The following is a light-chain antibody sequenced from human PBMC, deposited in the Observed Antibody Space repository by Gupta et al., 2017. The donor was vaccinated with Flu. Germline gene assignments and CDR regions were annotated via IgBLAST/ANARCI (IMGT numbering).Light chain of an antibody. J-gene: IGKJ2*01. CDR3: QLRSNWPVT. CDR2: DAF. V-gene: IGKV3-11*01. Sequence: PATLSLSPGERASLSFISSQSVSSYLAWYHQKPGQVPRLLTYDAFNRATGIPARFSGSGSGTDFTLTISSLVPEDFAVYYCQLRSNWPVTFGQGTKLEIK. CDR1: QSVSSY.